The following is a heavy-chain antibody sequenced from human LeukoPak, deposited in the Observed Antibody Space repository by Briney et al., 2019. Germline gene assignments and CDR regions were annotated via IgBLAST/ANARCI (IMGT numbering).Heavy chain of an antibody. D-gene: IGHD5-18*01. J-gene: IGHJ4*02. CDR1: GGTFSNYG. CDR2: INPNSGGT. Sequence: GASVKVSCKASGGTFSNYGISWVRQAPGQGLEWMGWINPNSGGTNYAQKFQGRVTMTRDTSISTAYMGLSRLRSDDTAVYYCARDTLDTAMGIWGQGTLVTVSS. CDR3: ARDTLDTAMGI. V-gene: IGHV1-2*02.